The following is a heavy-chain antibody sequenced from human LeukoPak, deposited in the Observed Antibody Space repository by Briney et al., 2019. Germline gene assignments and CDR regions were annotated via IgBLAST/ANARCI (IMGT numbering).Heavy chain of an antibody. J-gene: IGHJ5*02. D-gene: IGHD4-17*01. V-gene: IGHV3-7*01. CDR2: IKQDGSEK. CDR3: ARAPGEGWFDP. CDR1: GLTFSSYW. Sequence: GGSLRLSCAASGLTFSSYWMSWVRQAPGKGLEWVASIKQDGSEKYYVDSVKGRFTISRDNAKNSLYLQMNSLRAEDTALYYCARAPGEGWFDPWGQGTLVTVSS.